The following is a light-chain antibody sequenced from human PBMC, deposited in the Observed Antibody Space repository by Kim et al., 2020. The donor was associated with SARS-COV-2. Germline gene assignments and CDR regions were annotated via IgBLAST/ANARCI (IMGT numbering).Light chain of an antibody. J-gene: IGKJ3*01. CDR3: MQGTHWPFT. CDR1: QSLAYSDGNIY. CDR2: TVS. V-gene: IGKV2-30*01. Sequence: PASISCRSSQSLAYSDGNIYLNWFHQRPGQSPRRLIYTVSKRDSGVPDRFSGSRSGTDFTLQISRVEAEDVGVYYCMQGTHWPFTFGPGTKVDIK.